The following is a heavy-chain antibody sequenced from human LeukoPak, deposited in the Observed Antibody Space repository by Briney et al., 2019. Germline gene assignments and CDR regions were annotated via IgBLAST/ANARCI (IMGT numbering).Heavy chain of an antibody. D-gene: IGHD6-19*01. V-gene: IGHV3-21*01. CDR2: ISSSSSYI. CDR3: ARVTVRGDGIAVAGIIGDDAFDI. CDR1: GFTFSSYS. Sequence: KPGGSLRLSCAASGFTFSSYSMNWVRQAPGKGLEWVLSISSSSSYIYYADSVKGRFTISRDNAKNSLYLQMNSLRAEDTAVYYCARVTVRGDGIAVAGIIGDDAFDIWGQGTMVTVSS. J-gene: IGHJ3*02.